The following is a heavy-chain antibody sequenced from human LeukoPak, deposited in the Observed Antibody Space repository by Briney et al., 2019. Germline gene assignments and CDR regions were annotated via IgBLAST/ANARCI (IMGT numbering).Heavy chain of an antibody. Sequence: SETLSLTCAVSGGSLSSGSYSWSWIRQPPGKGLEWIGYIYPRGSTYYNPSLKSRVILSLDKSANQFSLNLSSVTAADTAVYHCARKGYCSGGSCYYYGMDVWGQGTTVTVSS. CDR3: ARKGYCSGGSCYYYGMDV. CDR1: GGSLSSGSYS. J-gene: IGHJ6*02. CDR2: IYPRGST. V-gene: IGHV4-30-2*02. D-gene: IGHD2-15*01.